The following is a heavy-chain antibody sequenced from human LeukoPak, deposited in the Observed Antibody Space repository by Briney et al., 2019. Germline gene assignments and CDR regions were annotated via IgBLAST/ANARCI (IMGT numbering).Heavy chain of an antibody. CDR2: IYNSGTT. J-gene: IGHJ4*02. CDR1: GGSISNEGDY. D-gene: IGHD6-19*01. CDR3: AREGTLGSGWYDY. V-gene: IGHV4-61*02. Sequence: SETLSLTCTVSGGSISNEGDYWSWIRQPAGKGLEWIGRIYNSGTTNYNPSVKSRISMSVDTSENQFSLNLRSVTAADTAVYYCAREGTLGSGWYDYWGQGTRVTLSS.